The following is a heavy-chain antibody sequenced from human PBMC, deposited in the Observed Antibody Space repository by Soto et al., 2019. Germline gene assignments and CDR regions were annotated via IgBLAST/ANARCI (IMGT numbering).Heavy chain of an antibody. D-gene: IGHD3-3*01. CDR1: GFTFSGSA. CDR2: IRSKANSYAT. CDR3: TRHEQEWDYYYYYMDV. Sequence: EVQLVESGGGLVQPGGSLKLSCAASGFTFSGSAMHWVRQASGKGLEWVGRIRSKANSYATAYAASVKGRFTISRDDSKNTAYLQMNSLKTEDTAVYYCTRHEQEWDYYYYYMDVWGKGTTVTVSS. J-gene: IGHJ6*03. V-gene: IGHV3-73*01.